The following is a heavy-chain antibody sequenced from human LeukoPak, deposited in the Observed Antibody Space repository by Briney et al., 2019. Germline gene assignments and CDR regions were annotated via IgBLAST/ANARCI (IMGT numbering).Heavy chain of an antibody. CDR2: ISSSGSTI. CDR1: GFTFSSYE. Sequence: GGSLRLSCAAFGFTFSSYEMNWVRQAPGEGLEWVSYISSSGSTIYYADSVKGRFTISRDNAKNSLYLQMNSLRAEDTAVYYCARVGLALDYWGQGTLVTVSS. V-gene: IGHV3-48*03. J-gene: IGHJ4*02. CDR3: ARVGLALDY. D-gene: IGHD3/OR15-3a*01.